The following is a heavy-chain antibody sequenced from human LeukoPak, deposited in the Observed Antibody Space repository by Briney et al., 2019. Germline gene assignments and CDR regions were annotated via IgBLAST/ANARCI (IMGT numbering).Heavy chain of an antibody. V-gene: IGHV3-15*01. CDR3: STVRYCSGGSCVGGMDV. D-gene: IGHD2-15*01. Sequence: PGGSLRFSCAASGFTFSYDWMTWVRQAAGKGLEWVGRIQSKTDGGTTDYAAPVKGRFIISRDDSKNTLYLQMNSLKTEDTAVYYCSTVRYCSGGSCVGGMDVWGQGATVTVSS. J-gene: IGHJ6*02. CDR1: GFTFSYDW. CDR2: IQSKTDGGTT.